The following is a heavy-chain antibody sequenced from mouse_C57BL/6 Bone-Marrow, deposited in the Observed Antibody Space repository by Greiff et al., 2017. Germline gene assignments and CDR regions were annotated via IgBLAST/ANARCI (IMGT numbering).Heavy chain of an antibody. Sequence: EVQLQQSGAELVRPGASVKLSCTASGYTITDDYMHWVKQRPEQGLEWIGWVDPENGDTEYATKFQGKATITADTSSNTGYLQLSSLTSEDPAGYYCTPVVCGVYWGQGTSVTVSA. CDR2: VDPENGDT. J-gene: IGHJ4*01. CDR1: GYTITDDY. V-gene: IGHV14-4*01. CDR3: TPVVCGVY.